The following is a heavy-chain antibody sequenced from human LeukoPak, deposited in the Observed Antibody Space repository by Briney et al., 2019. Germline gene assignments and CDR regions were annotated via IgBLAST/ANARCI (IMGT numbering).Heavy chain of an antibody. CDR1: GFTFSSYA. J-gene: IGHJ4*02. CDR2: ISHDGSNK. D-gene: IGHD7-27*01. CDR3: AGTGGQFWGSFDY. Sequence: GRSLRLSCAASGFTFSSYAMHWVRQAPGKGLEWVAVISHDGSNKYYADSVKGRFTISRDNSKNTLYMQMNSLRAEDTAVYYCAGTGGQFWGSFDYLGQGTLVTVSS. V-gene: IGHV3-30*01.